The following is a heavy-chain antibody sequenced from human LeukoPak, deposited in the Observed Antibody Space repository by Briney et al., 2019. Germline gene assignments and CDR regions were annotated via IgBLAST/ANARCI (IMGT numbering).Heavy chain of an antibody. CDR2: LSFDGTIT. Sequence: GGSLRLSCAASGFTFSSYALHWVRQAPGKGLEWVAVLSFDGTITYYADSVKGRFTISRDNSKNTLYLQLNSLRAEDTAVYYCARDSTYYYGSGSSGPHYFGYWGQGTLVTVSS. CDR1: GFTFSSYA. CDR3: ARDSTYYYGSGSSGPHYFGY. D-gene: IGHD3-10*01. J-gene: IGHJ4*02. V-gene: IGHV3-30*04.